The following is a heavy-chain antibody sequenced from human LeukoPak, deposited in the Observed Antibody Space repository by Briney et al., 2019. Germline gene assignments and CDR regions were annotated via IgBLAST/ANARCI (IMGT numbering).Heavy chain of an antibody. CDR2: ISYSGST. Sequence: PSETLSLTCTVSGGSISSSIYYWAWIRQPPGKGLEWIGSISYSGSTYYNPSLKSRVTISVDTSKNQFSLKLSSVTAADTAVYYCARDPYDSSGYYLVNWFDPWGQGTLVTVSS. CDR3: ARDPYDSSGYYLVNWFDP. J-gene: IGHJ5*02. D-gene: IGHD3-22*01. CDR1: GGSISSSIYY. V-gene: IGHV4-39*07.